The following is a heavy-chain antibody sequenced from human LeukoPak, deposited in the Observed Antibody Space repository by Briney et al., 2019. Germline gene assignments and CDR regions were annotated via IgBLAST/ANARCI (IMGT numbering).Heavy chain of an antibody. Sequence: GGSLRLSCAASGFTFSRYSMNWVRQAPGKGLEWVSYISSGSTTISYADSVKGRFTISRDNAKNTLYLQMNSLRVEDTAVYYCAKPAYAGYYYYMDVWGKGTTVTVSS. CDR2: ISSGSTTI. CDR1: GFTFSRYS. J-gene: IGHJ6*03. V-gene: IGHV3-48*01. D-gene: IGHD3-16*01. CDR3: AKPAYAGYYYYMDV.